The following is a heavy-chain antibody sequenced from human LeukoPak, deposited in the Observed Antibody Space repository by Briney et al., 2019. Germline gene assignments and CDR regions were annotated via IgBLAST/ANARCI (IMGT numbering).Heavy chain of an antibody. J-gene: IGHJ6*03. CDR3: ARVVDYYDSSGYRGPYYYYYYMDV. D-gene: IGHD3-22*01. CDR1: GGSFSSYY. Sequence: KPSETLSLTCAVYGGSFSSYYWSWIRQPAGKGLEWIGRIYTSGSTNYNPSLKSRVTMSVDTSKNQFSLKLSSVTAADTAVYYCARVVDYYDSSGYRGPYYYYYYMDVWGKGTTVTISS. V-gene: IGHV4-59*10. CDR2: IYTSGST.